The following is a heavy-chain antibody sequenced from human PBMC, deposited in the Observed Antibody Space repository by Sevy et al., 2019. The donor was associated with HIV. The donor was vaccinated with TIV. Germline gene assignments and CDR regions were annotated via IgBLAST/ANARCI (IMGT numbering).Heavy chain of an antibody. Sequence: SVKVSCKASGGTFSSYAISWVRQAPGQGLEWMGGIIPILGIANYAQKFQGRVTITADKSTSTAYMELSSLRSEDTAVYYCAGGYYDFWSGFGYYYYYMDVWGKGTTVTVSS. CDR3: AGGYYDFWSGFGYYYYYMDV. D-gene: IGHD3-3*01. CDR2: IIPILGIA. V-gene: IGHV1-69*10. CDR1: GGTFSSYA. J-gene: IGHJ6*03.